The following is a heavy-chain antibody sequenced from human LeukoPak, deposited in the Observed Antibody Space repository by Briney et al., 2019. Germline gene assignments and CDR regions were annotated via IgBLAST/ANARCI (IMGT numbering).Heavy chain of an antibody. Sequence: PGGSLRLSCAASGFTFSSYAMSWVRQAPGKGLEWVSAISGSGGSSTYYADSVKGRFTISRDNSKNTLYLQMNSQRAEDTAVYYCANSAAVGTFYWGQGTLVTVSS. CDR3: ANSAAVGTFY. CDR1: GFTFSSYA. J-gene: IGHJ4*02. D-gene: IGHD6-13*01. V-gene: IGHV3-23*01. CDR2: ISGSGGSST.